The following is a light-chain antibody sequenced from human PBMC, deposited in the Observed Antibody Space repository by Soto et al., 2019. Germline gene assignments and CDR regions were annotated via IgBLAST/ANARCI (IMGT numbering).Light chain of an antibody. V-gene: IGKV1-5*01. Sequence: IQMTQTPSTLSASVGDTVTITCRASQSVRHWLAWYQQKPGKAPALLVYDVSNLQSGVPSRFSGGGSETEFTLTINSLQPDDFATYYCQQYSTYSLPFCQGIRLEIK. J-gene: IGKJ2*01. CDR1: QSVRHW. CDR2: DVS. CDR3: QQYSTYSLP.